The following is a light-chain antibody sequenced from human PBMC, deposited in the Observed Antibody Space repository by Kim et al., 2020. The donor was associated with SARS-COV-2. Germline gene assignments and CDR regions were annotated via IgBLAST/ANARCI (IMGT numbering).Light chain of an antibody. CDR3: CSYAGSSTFFYV. CDR2: EVS. CDR1: SSYVGSYSL. J-gene: IGLJ1*01. Sequence: SITISCTGTSSYVGSYSLVSWYQQHPGKAPKLMIYEVSKRPSVVSNRFSGSKSGNTASLTISGLQAEDEADYYCCSYAGSSTFFYVFGTGTKVTVL. V-gene: IGLV2-23*02.